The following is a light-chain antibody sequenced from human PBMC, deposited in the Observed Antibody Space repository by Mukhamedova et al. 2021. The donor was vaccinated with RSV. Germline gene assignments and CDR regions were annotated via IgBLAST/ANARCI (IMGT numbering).Light chain of an antibody. J-gene: IGKJ3*01. V-gene: IGKV1-39*01. CDR2: SAS. CDR3: QQSHSTPFT. Sequence: WYQRRVHGKAPKLLIFSASSLQGGVPSRFSGSGSGTDFNLTISGLQPEDFATYHCQQSHSTPFTFGPGTKVDLK.